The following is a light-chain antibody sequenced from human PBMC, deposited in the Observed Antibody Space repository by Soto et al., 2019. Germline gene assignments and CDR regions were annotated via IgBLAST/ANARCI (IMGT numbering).Light chain of an antibody. Sequence: QSALTQPASVSGSPGQSITISCTGTSSDVGSYNLVSWYQQNPGKAPKLMIYEGSKRPSGVSNRFSGSKSGNTASLTISGLQAEDDADYYCCSYAGSSTLDVVFGGGTKLTVL. J-gene: IGLJ2*01. CDR1: SSDVGSYNL. CDR3: CSYAGSSTLDVV. CDR2: EGS. V-gene: IGLV2-23*01.